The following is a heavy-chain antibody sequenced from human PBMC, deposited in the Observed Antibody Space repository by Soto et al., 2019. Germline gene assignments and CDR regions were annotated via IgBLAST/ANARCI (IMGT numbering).Heavy chain of an antibody. CDR1: GFTFSSYA. V-gene: IGHV3-23*01. CDR3: AKGPLREMATMPPPYSPFDY. Sequence: PGGSLRLSCAASGFTFSSYAMSWVRQSPGKGLEWVSAISGSGGSTYYADSVKGRFTISRDNSKSTLYLQMNSLRAEDTAVYYCAKGPLREMATMPPPYSPFDYWGQGTLVTVSS. D-gene: IGHD2-15*01. J-gene: IGHJ4*02. CDR2: ISGSGGST.